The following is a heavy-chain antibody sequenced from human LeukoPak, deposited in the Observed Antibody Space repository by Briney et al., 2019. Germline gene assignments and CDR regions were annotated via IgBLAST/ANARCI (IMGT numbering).Heavy chain of an antibody. D-gene: IGHD5-18*01. CDR1: GYTFTSYE. Sequence: ASVKVSCKASGYTFTSYEINWVRHATGQGLEWMGWMNPNSGNTGYAQKFQGRVTMIRNTSISTAYMELSSLRSEDTAVYYCARFSPCGYSYQKGNWFDPWGQGTLVTVSS. J-gene: IGHJ5*02. V-gene: IGHV1-8*01. CDR3: ARFSPCGYSYQKGNWFDP. CDR2: MNPNSGNT.